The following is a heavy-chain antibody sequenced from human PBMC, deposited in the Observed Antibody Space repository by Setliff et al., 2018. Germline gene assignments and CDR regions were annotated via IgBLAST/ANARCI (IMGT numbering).Heavy chain of an antibody. V-gene: IGHV4-31*03. CDR2: IYYSGST. J-gene: IGHJ4*02. CDR3: ARYRGAVAGSHFDY. Sequence: SETLSLTCTVSGYPISRGFYWSWIRQHPGKGLEWIGYIYYSGSTYYNPSLKSRVTISVDTSKNQFSLKLSSVTAADTAVYYCARYRGAVAGSHFDYWGQGTLVTVSS. D-gene: IGHD6-19*01. CDR1: GYPISRGFY.